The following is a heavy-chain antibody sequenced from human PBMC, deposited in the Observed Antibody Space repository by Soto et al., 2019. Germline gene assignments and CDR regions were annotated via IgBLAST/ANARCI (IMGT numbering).Heavy chain of an antibody. Sequence: QVQLVQSGAEVKKPGSSVKVSCKASGGTFSSYAISWVRQAPGQGLEWMGGIIPIFGTANYAQKFQGRVTITADESTSTAYMELSSLRSEDTAVYYCARGRGLDYGDYPYYYGMDVWGQGTTVTVSS. CDR2: IIPIFGTA. CDR3: ARGRGLDYGDYPYYYGMDV. CDR1: GGTFSSYA. J-gene: IGHJ6*02. V-gene: IGHV1-69*12. D-gene: IGHD4-17*01.